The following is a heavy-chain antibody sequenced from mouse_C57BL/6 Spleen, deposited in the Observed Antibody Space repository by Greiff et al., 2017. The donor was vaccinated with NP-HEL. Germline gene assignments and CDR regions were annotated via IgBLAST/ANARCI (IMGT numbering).Heavy chain of an antibody. Sequence: EVQLVESGGGLVQPGGSLKLSCAASGFTFSDYYMYWVRQTPEKRLEWVAYISNGGGSTYYPDTVKGRFTISRDNAKNTLYLQMSRLKSEDTAMYYCARHGGDGAMDYWGQGTSVTVSS. CDR3: ARHGGDGAMDY. D-gene: IGHD3-3*01. CDR2: ISNGGGST. V-gene: IGHV5-12*01. J-gene: IGHJ4*01. CDR1: GFTFSDYY.